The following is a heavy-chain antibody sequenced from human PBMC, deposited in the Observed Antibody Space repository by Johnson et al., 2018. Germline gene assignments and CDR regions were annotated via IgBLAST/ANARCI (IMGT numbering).Heavy chain of an antibody. J-gene: IGHJ3*02. Sequence: QVQLVQSGGGVVQPGRSLRLSCAASGFTFSSYGMHWVRQAPGKGLEWVAVIWYDGSNKYYADYVKGRFTISRDNSKNTLYLQMNSPRAEDTAVYYCARAWRDAFDIWGQGTMVTVSS. V-gene: IGHV3-33*01. CDR2: IWYDGSNK. CDR1: GFTFSSYG. D-gene: IGHD5-12*01. CDR3: ARAWRDAFDI.